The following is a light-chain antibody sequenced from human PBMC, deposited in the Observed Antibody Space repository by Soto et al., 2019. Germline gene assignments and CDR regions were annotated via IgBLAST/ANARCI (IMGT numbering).Light chain of an antibody. V-gene: IGKV1-39*01. CDR1: QTISRS. CDR2: AAT. CDR3: QQSFSIPFT. J-gene: IGKJ3*01. Sequence: DIQMTQSPASLSASLGDKVTIACRTSQTISRSLNWYHHRPGKAPRLLVYAATTLQSGVPSRFSGSGSGTDFNLTISSLQPEDFATYYCQQSFSIPFTFGPGPKVDIK.